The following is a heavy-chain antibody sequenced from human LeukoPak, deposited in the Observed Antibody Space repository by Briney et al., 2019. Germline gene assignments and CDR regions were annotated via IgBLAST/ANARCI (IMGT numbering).Heavy chain of an antibody. J-gene: IGHJ4*02. CDR2: VKGDGTFT. CDR3: VRDGDDFNFDY. D-gene: IGHD5-24*01. CDR1: GFTFSSHW. V-gene: IGHV3-74*01. Sequence: GSLLLSCAASGFTFSSHWMHWVRQAPGKGLVWVSRVKGDGTFTNYADSVYGRFTISRDNAKNTLYLHMHSLRAEDTAVYYCVRDGDDFNFDYWGQGNLVTVSS.